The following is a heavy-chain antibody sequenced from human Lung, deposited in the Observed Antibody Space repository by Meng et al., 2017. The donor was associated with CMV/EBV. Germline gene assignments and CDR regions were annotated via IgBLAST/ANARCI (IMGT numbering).Heavy chain of an antibody. CDR1: GFTFSSYW. D-gene: IGHD3-3*01. V-gene: IGHV3-74*01. J-gene: IGHJ3*01. CDR2: IDSEGRTT. CDR3: AREGTGYDFWRGYRNDALNL. Sequence: GESXKISCAASGFTFSSYWMHWVRQASGKGPVWVSRIDSEGRTTSYADSVKGRFTISRDNAKNTLYLQMNSLRPEDTALYYCAREGTGYDFWRGYRNDALNLWGQGTMVTVSS.